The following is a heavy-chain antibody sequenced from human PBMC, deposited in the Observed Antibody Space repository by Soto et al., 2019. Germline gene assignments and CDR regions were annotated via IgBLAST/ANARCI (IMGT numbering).Heavy chain of an antibody. J-gene: IGHJ6*02. D-gene: IGHD1-26*01. CDR1: GYTFTSYG. Sequence: APVKVSFKASGYTFTSYGFSWGRQAPGQGLEWMGWISAYNGNTNYAQKLQGRVTMTTDTSTSTAYMELRSLRSDDTAVYVWARVVGATRLLDGWGQGTTVTVSS. CDR2: ISAYNGNT. V-gene: IGHV1-18*01. CDR3: ARVVGATRLLDG.